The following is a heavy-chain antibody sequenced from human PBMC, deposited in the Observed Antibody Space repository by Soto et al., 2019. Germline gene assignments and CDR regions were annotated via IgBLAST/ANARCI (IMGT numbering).Heavy chain of an antibody. CDR2: INSDGSSI. CDR3: ARDTFGSGDFAP. J-gene: IGHJ5*02. CDR1: GFTFSSYW. D-gene: IGHD1-26*01. V-gene: IGHV3-74*01. Sequence: EVQLVESGGGLVQPGGSLRLSCAASGFTFSSYWMHWVRQAPGKGLVWVSRINSDGSSISYADSVKGRFTISRDNAKNTLYMQMSSLGAEDTGVYDSARDTFGSGDFAPCGQGTLVTVPS.